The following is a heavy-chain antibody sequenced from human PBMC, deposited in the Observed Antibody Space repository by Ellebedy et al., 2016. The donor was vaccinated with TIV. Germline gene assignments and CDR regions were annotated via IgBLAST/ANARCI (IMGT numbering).Heavy chain of an antibody. CDR3: AKDLERGLEWSQSAFDY. V-gene: IGHV3-9*01. J-gene: IGHJ4*02. CDR2: ITWNSDRV. D-gene: IGHD3-3*01. CDR1: GFTFDDYA. Sequence: SLKISXAASGFTFDDYAMHWVRQVPGKGLEWVSGITWNSDRVAYADSVKGRFTISRGNAKKSLYLQMYSLRPADTALYYCAKDLERGLEWSQSAFDYWGQGTLVTVSS.